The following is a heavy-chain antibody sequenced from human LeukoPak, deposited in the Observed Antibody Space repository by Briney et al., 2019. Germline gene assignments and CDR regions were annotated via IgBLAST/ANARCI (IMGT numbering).Heavy chain of an antibody. J-gene: IGHJ4*02. V-gene: IGHV3-7*01. CDR1: GFTFSSYW. Sequence: GGSLRLSCAASGFTFSSYWMSWVRQAPGKGLERVANIKQDGTKEYYVDAVKGRFTLSRDNAKNSLYLQMNSLRVEDTAVYYCAREGLPYAFDYWGQGTLVMVSS. CDR3: AREGLPYAFDY. CDR2: IKQDGTKE.